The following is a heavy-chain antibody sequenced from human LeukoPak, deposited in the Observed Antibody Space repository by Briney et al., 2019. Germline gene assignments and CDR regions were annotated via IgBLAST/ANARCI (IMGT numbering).Heavy chain of an antibody. Sequence: KPSETLSLTCTVSGGSISSYYWSWIRQSAGKGREWIGRIYSSGSTNYNPSLKSRVTVSIDTSKNQFSLNLSSVTAADTAMYYCAKGGSSWYNWFDPWGQGTLVTVSS. CDR2: IYSSGST. CDR1: GGSISSYY. J-gene: IGHJ5*02. V-gene: IGHV4-4*07. CDR3: AKGGSSWYNWFDP. D-gene: IGHD6-13*01.